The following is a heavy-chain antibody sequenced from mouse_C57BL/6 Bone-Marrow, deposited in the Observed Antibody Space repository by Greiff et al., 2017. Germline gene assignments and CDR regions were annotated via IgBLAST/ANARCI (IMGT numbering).Heavy chain of an antibody. Sequence: ESGPGLVKPSQSLSLTCSVTGYSITSGYYSYWIRQFPGNKLEWMGYISYDGSTNYNPSLKNRISITRDTSKNQFFLKMKSVNTEGTATYDCARVGDGYFGGYFDVWGTGTTVTVSS. J-gene: IGHJ1*03. CDR3: ARVGDGYFGGYFDV. D-gene: IGHD2-3*01. V-gene: IGHV3-6*01. CDR1: GYSITSGYY. CDR2: ISYDGST.